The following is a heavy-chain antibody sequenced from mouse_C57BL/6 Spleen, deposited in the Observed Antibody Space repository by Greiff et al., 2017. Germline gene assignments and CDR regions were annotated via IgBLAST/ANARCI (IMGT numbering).Heavy chain of an antibody. J-gene: IGHJ3*01. V-gene: IGHV1-61*01. D-gene: IGHD1-1*02. CDR3: ARGVAGAWFAY. CDR2: IYPSDSET. Sequence: QVQLQQPGAELVRPGSSVKLSCKASGYTFTSYWMDWVKQRPGQGLEWIGNIYPSDSETHYNQKFKDKATLAVDKSSSTAYLQLSSLPSEDSAVYYCARGVAGAWFAYWGQGTLVTVSA. CDR1: GYTFTSYW.